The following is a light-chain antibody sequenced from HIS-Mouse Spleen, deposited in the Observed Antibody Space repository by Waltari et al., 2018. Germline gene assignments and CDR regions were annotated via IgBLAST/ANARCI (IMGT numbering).Light chain of an antibody. CDR3: YSTDSSGNHRV. CDR1: ALPKKY. J-gene: IGLJ2*01. Sequence: SYELTQPPSVSVSPGQTARITCSGDALPKKYAYWYQEKSGQAPVLVIYADSKRLSGIPERFSGSSSGTMATLTISGAQVEDEADYYCYSTDSSGNHRVFGGGTKLTVL. V-gene: IGLV3-10*01. CDR2: ADS.